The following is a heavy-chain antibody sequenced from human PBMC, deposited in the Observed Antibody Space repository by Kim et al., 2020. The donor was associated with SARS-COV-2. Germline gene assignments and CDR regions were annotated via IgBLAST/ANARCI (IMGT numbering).Heavy chain of an antibody. Sequence: GGSLRLSCAASGFTFSSYGMHWVRQAPGKGLEWVAVISYDGSNKYYADSVKGRFTISRDNSKNTLYLQMNSLRAEDTAVYYCAKDGGYSYGLGDYWGQGTLVTVSS. CDR1: GFTFSSYG. D-gene: IGHD5-18*01. J-gene: IGHJ4*02. CDR2: ISYDGSNK. V-gene: IGHV3-30*18. CDR3: AKDGGYSYGLGDY.